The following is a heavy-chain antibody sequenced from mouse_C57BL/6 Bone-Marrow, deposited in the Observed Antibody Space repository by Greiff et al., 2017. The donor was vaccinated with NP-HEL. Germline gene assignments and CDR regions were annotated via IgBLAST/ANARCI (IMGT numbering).Heavy chain of an antibody. CDR2: IYPGSGST. J-gene: IGHJ1*03. Sequence: QVQLQQPGAELVKPGASVKMSCKASGYTFTSYWITWVKQRPGQGLEWIGDIYPGSGSTNYNEKFKSKATLTVDTSSSTAYMQLSSLTSEDSAVYYGARFYDGYPYFDVWGTGTTVTVSS. V-gene: IGHV1-55*01. CDR3: ARFYDGYPYFDV. D-gene: IGHD2-3*01. CDR1: GYTFTSYW.